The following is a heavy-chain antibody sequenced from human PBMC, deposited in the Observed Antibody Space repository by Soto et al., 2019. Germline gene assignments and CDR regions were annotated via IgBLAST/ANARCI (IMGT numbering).Heavy chain of an antibody. J-gene: IGHJ4*02. CDR1: GFTFSDYA. CDR3: AGPALLVTNVDH. V-gene: IGHV3-33*01. Sequence: QEQLVESGGGVVQPGRSLRLSCAASGFTFSDYAMHWVRQAPGKGLEWVAVIWHDGTNKYYADSVKGRFTISRDNSKNTLYLQMNSLRGGEPAVYYCAGPALLVTNVDHWGQGTLVTLSS. D-gene: IGHD2-21*02. CDR2: IWHDGTNK.